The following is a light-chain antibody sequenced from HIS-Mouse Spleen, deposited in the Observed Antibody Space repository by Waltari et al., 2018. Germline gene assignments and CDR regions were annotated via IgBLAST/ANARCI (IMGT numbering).Light chain of an antibody. Sequence: SSELTQDPAVSVALGQTVRITCQGDSLRSYYASWYQQKPGQAPVLVIYGKNNRPSGIPERFSGSSSGNTASLSITWAQAEDEADYYCNSRDSSGNHVVFGGGTKLTVL. CDR1: SLRSYY. CDR3: NSRDSSGNHVV. J-gene: IGLJ2*01. V-gene: IGLV3-19*01. CDR2: GKN.